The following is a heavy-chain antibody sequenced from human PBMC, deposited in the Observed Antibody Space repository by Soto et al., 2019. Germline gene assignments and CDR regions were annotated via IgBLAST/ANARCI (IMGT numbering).Heavy chain of an antibody. Sequence: QVQLVESGGGVVQPGRSLRLSCAASGFTFRSYAMHWVRQAPGKGLEWVAVISSDGSNKYYADSVKGRFTISRDNSKNTLYLQMNSLRAEDTALYYCAREVYANHYFDYWGQGTLVTVSS. J-gene: IGHJ4*02. CDR1: GFTFRSYA. V-gene: IGHV3-30-3*01. CDR2: ISSDGSNK. D-gene: IGHD2-8*01. CDR3: AREVYANHYFDY.